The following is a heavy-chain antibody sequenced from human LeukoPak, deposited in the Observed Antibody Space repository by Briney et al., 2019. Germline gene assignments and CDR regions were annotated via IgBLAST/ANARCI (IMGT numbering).Heavy chain of an antibody. J-gene: IGHJ4*02. CDR3: ARVRGYYHSSGYPDY. V-gene: IGHV3-53*01. CDR1: GFTVSSNY. Sequence: GGSLRLSCAASGFTVSSNYMSWVRQAQGKGMEWVSVIYSGGSTYYADSVRGGFTISRDNSKNTLYLQMNSLRAEDTAVYYCARVRGYYHSSGYPDYWGQGTLVTVSS. CDR2: IYSGGST. D-gene: IGHD3-22*01.